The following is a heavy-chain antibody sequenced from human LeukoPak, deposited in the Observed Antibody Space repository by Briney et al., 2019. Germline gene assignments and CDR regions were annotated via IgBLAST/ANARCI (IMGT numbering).Heavy chain of an antibody. CDR2: IDPNSGGT. V-gene: IGHV1-2*02. Sequence: GASVKVSCKASGYTFTGYYMHWVRQAPGQGLEWMGWIDPNSGGTYYAQKFQGRVSMTRDTSISTAYMELSSLRSDDTAVYYCARMEVGYYDSSGSYDPWGQGTLVTVSS. CDR1: GYTFTGYY. D-gene: IGHD3-22*01. J-gene: IGHJ5*02. CDR3: ARMEVGYYDSSGSYDP.